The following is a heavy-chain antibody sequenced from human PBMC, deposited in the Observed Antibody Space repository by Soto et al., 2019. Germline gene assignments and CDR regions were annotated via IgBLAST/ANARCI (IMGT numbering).Heavy chain of an antibody. V-gene: IGHV3-9*01. D-gene: IGHD3-10*01. CDR2: ISWNSGSI. J-gene: IGHJ4*02. CDR1: GFTFDDYA. CDR3: AKDPSTYYYESRPGY. Sequence: GGSLRLSCAASGFTFDDYAMHWVRQAPGKGLEWVSGISWNSGSIGYADSVKGRFTISRDNAKNSLYLQMNSLRAEDTALYYCAKDPSTYYYESRPGYWGQGT.